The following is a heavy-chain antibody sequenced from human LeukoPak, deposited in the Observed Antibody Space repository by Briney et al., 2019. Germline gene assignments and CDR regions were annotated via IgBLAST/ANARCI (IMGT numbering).Heavy chain of an antibody. D-gene: IGHD2-21*02. V-gene: IGHV4-4*07. CDR3: ARGVGDPHYFYYYYMGV. CDR2: IYTSGST. J-gene: IGHJ6*03. Sequence: SETLSLTCTVSGASINNYYWSWIRQPAGKGLEWIGRIYTSGSTNYNPSLKSRVTISLDTSKNQFSLRLSSVTAADTAVYYCARGVGDPHYFYYYYMGVWGKGTTVTVSS. CDR1: GASINNYY.